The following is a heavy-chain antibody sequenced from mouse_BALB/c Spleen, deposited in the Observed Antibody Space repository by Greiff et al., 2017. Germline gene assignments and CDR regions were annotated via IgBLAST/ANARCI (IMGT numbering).Heavy chain of an antibody. CDR2: ISSGGSYT. V-gene: IGHV5-6*01. D-gene: IGHD3-1*01. CDR3: ARHWANFYAMDY. Sequence: EVMLVESGGDLVKPGGSLKLSCAASGFTFSSYGMSWVRQTPDKRLEWVATISSGGSYTYYPDSVKGRFTISRDNAKNTLYLQMSSLKSEDTAMYYCARHWANFYAMDYWGQGTSDTVSS. J-gene: IGHJ4*01. CDR1: GFTFSSYG.